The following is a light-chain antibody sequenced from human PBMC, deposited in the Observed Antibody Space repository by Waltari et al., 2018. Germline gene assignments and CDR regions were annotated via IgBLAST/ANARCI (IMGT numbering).Light chain of an antibody. CDR1: SSGVVHSYY. Sequence: QSALTQPASESGSPGQSVTISCTGTSSGVVHSYYVSWYQQFPGKVPIVLISEVKIRPSGVSNRFSASKSGNTASLTISGLQAEDEADYYCAAHTSRGTWVFGGGTKVTVL. J-gene: IGLJ3*02. CDR3: AAHTSRGTWV. CDR2: EVK. V-gene: IGLV2-14*01.